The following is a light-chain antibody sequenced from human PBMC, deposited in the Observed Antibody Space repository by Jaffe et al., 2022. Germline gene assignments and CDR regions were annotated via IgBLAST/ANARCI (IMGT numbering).Light chain of an antibody. CDR1: SDFNVDTYGR. J-gene: IGLJ2*01. V-gene: IGLV5-45*01. CDR2: YKSDSDK. CDR3: MMWYSSTWV. Sequence: QAVLSQPVSLSASPGASASLTCTLRSDFNVDTYGRIHWYQQKPGSPPQFLLWYKSDSDKHRGSEVPSRFSGSTDASANAGILHISGLQSADEADYYCMMWYSSTWVLGGGTKLTVL.